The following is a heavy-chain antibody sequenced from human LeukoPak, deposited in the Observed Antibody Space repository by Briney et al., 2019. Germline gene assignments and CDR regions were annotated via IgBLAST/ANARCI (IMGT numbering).Heavy chain of an antibody. CDR2: ISSSSSYI. CDR1: GFTFSSYS. V-gene: IGHV3-21*01. CDR3: ARDFRGSKFDY. J-gene: IGHJ4*02. Sequence: KPGGSLRLSCAASGFTFSSYSMNWVRQAPGKGLEWVSSISSSSSYIYYADSVKGGFTISRDNAKNSLYLQMSSLRAEDTAVYYCARDFRGSKFDYWGQGTLVTVSS. D-gene: IGHD3-16*01.